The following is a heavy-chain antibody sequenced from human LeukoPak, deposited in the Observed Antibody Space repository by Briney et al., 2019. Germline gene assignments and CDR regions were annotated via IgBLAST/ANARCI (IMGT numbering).Heavy chain of an antibody. D-gene: IGHD3-3*02. CDR3: ARAHFNYFDY. Sequence: GGSLRPSCAASGFTFSSYGMHWVRQAPGKGLEWVAFIRYDGSNKYYADSVKGRFTVSRDNSKNTLYLQMNSLRAEDTAVYYCARAHFNYFDYWGQGTLVTVSS. CDR1: GFTFSSYG. V-gene: IGHV3-30*02. CDR2: IRYDGSNK. J-gene: IGHJ4*02.